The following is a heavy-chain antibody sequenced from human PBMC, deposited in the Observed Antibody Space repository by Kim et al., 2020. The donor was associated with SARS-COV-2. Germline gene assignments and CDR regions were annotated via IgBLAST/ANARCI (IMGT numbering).Heavy chain of an antibody. CDR3: TTDLRPYGSGRGDGMDV. Sequence: VKGRFTISRGEAKNTLYLQMNSLKTEDTAVYYCTTDLRPYGSGRGDGMDVWGQGTTVTVSS. J-gene: IGHJ6*02. D-gene: IGHD3-10*01. V-gene: IGHV3-15*01.